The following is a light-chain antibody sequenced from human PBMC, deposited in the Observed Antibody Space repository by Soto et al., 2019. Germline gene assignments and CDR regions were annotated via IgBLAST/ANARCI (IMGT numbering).Light chain of an antibody. Sequence: QSALTQPASVSGSPGQSITISCTGTTSDVGSYNSVSWYQQYPGKAPKLMIHDVSNRPSGVSNRFSGSKSGNTASLTISGLQAEDEADYYCSSYTSSSSYVFRSGTKVTVL. CDR1: TSDVGSYNS. CDR2: DVS. J-gene: IGLJ1*01. V-gene: IGLV2-14*01. CDR3: SSYTSSSSYV.